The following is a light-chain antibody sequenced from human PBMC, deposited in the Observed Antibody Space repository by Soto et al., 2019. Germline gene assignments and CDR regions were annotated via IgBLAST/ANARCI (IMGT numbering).Light chain of an antibody. Sequence: EIVMTQSPATLSVSPGERATLSCRASQSVSSNLAWYQQKPGQAPRLLIYGASTRATGIPARFSGSGSGTEFHLTIRRLEAEDFAVYYCQQYNNWPWAFGQGTKVEIK. CDR2: GAS. CDR3: QQYNNWPWA. CDR1: QSVSSN. V-gene: IGKV3-15*01. J-gene: IGKJ1*01.